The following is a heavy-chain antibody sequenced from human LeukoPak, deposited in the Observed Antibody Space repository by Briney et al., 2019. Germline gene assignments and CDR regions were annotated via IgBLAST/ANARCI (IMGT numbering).Heavy chain of an antibody. CDR2: IRSKTYGGTT. D-gene: IGHD1-26*01. CDR1: GFTVSSNF. J-gene: IGHJ4*02. Sequence: PGGSLRLSCAASGFTVSSNFMTWVRQAPGKGLEWVGFIRSKTYGGTTEYDASVKDRFTISRDDSKSIAYLQMNSLKTEDTGVYYCTKVEWELPRNWGQGTLVTVST. CDR3: TKVEWELPRN. V-gene: IGHV3-49*04.